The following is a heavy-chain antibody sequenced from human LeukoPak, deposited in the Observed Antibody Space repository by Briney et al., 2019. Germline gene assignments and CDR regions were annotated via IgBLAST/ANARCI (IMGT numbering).Heavy chain of an antibody. CDR3: AREGPQAHLDNSYCTNGVWCSVGFDP. Sequence: GASVKVSCKASGGTFTSYAMNWVRQAPGQGLEWMGWINTNTGNPTYAQGFTGRFVFSLDTSVSTAYLQISSLKAEDTAVYYCAREGPQAHLDNSYCTNGVWCSVGFDPWGQGTLVTVSS. J-gene: IGHJ5*02. CDR1: GGTFTSYA. D-gene: IGHD2-8*01. CDR2: INTNTGNP. V-gene: IGHV7-4-1*02.